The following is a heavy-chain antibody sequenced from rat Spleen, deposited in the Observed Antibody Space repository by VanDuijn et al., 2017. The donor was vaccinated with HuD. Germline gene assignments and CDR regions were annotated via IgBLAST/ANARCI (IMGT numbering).Heavy chain of an antibody. J-gene: IGHJ2*01. Sequence: EVQLQESGPGLVKPSQSLSLTCSVTGYSITSSYRWNWIRKFPGNKLEWMGYINSAGSTNYNPSLKSRISITRDTSKNQFFLQVNSLTTEDTATYYCARRSANSGSHYFDYWGQGVMVTVSS. CDR1: GYSITSSYR. D-gene: IGHD4-3*01. CDR3: ARRSANSGSHYFDY. V-gene: IGHV3-3*01. CDR2: INSAGST.